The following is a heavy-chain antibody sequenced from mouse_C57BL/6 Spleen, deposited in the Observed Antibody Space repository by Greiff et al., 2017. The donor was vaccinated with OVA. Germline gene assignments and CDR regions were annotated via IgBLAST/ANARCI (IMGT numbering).Heavy chain of an antibody. Sequence: QVQLQQPGAELVMPGASVKLSCKASGYTFTSYWMHWVKQRPGQGLEWIGEIDPSDSYTNYNQKFKGKSTLTVDKSSSTAYMQLSSLTSEDSAVYYCAREENYSNYVYYAMDYWGQGTSLTVSS. D-gene: IGHD2-5*01. CDR3: AREENYSNYVYYAMDY. CDR2: IDPSDSYT. V-gene: IGHV1-69*01. CDR1: GYTFTSYW. J-gene: IGHJ4*01.